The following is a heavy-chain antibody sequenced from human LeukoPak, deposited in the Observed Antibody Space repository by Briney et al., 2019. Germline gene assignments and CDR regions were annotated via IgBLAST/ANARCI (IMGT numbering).Heavy chain of an antibody. Sequence: GGSLRLSCAASGFTFSTYWMSWVRQAPGKRLEWVANIKQDGSEKYYVDSVKGRFTISRDNAKNSLYLQMNTLRPEDTAVYYCARERQNKDFWSGGDYWGQRTLVTVSS. V-gene: IGHV3-7*01. CDR2: IKQDGSEK. J-gene: IGHJ4*02. D-gene: IGHD3-3*01. CDR1: GFTFSTYW. CDR3: ARERQNKDFWSGGDY.